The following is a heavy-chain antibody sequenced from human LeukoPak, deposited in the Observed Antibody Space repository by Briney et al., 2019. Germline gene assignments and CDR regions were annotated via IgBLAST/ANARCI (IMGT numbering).Heavy chain of an antibody. J-gene: IGHJ4*02. Sequence: GGSLRLSRVTSGFTFSTYAMTWVRQAPGKGLEWVSVISGSGSSDTYYADSVRGRFTISRDNSKNTLYLQMNSLRAEDTAIYYCAKGPTRGYWGQGTLVTVSS. D-gene: IGHD1-26*01. CDR1: GFTFSTYA. CDR2: ISGSGSSDT. CDR3: AKGPTRGY. V-gene: IGHV3-23*01.